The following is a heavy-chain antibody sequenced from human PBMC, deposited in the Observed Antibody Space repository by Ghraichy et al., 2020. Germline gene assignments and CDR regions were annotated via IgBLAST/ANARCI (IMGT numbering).Heavy chain of an antibody. CDR3: VRDPGYDFWSGYYTFDY. V-gene: IGHV1-2*02. CDR2: INPKSGDT. CDR1: GYTFTSYD. Sequence: ASVKVSCKASGYTFTSYDINWVRQATGQGLEWMGWINPKSGDTDYAQKFQGRVTLTRDTSISTAYMELSRLRSDDTALYYCVRDPGYDFWSGYYTFDYWGQGTLVTVSS. D-gene: IGHD3-3*01. J-gene: IGHJ4*02.